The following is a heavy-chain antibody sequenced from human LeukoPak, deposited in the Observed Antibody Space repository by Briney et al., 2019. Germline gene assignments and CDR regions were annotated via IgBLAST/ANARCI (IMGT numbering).Heavy chain of an antibody. CDR3: ARDRLRRAFDI. J-gene: IGHJ3*02. V-gene: IGHV4-31*03. D-gene: IGHD4-17*01. CDR1: GGSISSGGYY. Sequence: KPSETLSLTCTVSGGSISSGGYYWSWIRQHPGQGLEWIGYIYYSGSTYYNPSLKSRVTISVDTSKNQFSLKLSSVTAADTAVYYCARDRLRRAFDIWGQGTMVTVSS. CDR2: IYYSGST.